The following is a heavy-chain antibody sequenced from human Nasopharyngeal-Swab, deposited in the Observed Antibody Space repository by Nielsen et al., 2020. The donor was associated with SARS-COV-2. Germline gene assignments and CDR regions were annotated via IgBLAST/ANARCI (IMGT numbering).Heavy chain of an antibody. J-gene: IGHJ3*02. V-gene: IGHV4-38-2*01. CDR3: ARHGFRQLERFLMAFDI. CDR2: IYHSGST. CDR1: GYSISSGYY. Sequence: SETLSLTCAVSGYSISSGYYWGWIRQPPGKGLEWIGSIYHSGSTYYNPSLKSQVTISVDTSKNQFSLKLSSVTAADTAVYYCARHGFRQLERFLMAFDIWGQGTMVTVSS. D-gene: IGHD1-1*01.